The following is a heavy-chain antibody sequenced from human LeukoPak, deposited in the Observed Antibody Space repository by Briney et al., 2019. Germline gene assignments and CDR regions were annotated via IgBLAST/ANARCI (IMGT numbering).Heavy chain of an antibody. V-gene: IGHV4-28*01. J-gene: IGHJ3*02. CDR2: IYYSGST. CDR3: ARKGSGWYAFDI. D-gene: IGHD6-19*01. CDR1: GDSISSNYW. Sequence: SDTLSLTCAVSGDSISSNYWWSWIRPSPEKGLEWIGYIYYSGSTHQNPSLQSRLTMSVDTSKNQFSLKLSSVTAVDTAVYYCARKGSGWYAFDIWGQGTTVTGSS.